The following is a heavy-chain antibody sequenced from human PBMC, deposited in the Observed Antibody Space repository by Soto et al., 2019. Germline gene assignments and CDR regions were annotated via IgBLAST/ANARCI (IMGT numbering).Heavy chain of an antibody. Sequence: GGSLRLSCAASGFTFSSYGLHWVRQAPGKGLEWVAVISYDGSNKYYADSVKGRFTISRDNCKNTLYLQMNSLRAEDTAVYYCATVRWASYGDYRKFDYWGQGTLVTVSS. CDR1: GFTFSSYG. J-gene: IGHJ4*02. CDR3: ATVRWASYGDYRKFDY. CDR2: ISYDGSNK. V-gene: IGHV3-30*03. D-gene: IGHD4-17*01.